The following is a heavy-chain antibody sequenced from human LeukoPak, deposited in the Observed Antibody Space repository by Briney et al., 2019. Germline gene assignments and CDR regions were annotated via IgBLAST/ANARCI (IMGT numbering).Heavy chain of an antibody. CDR1: GGSMSSSSYY. J-gene: IGHJ4*02. V-gene: IGHV4-39*07. CDR2: NSGST. CDR3: ARVRIAVAAHDY. Sequence: SETLSLTCTVSGGSMSSSSYYWGWIRQPPGKGLEWIGSNSGSTYYNPSLKSRVTISVDTSKNQFSLKLSSVTAADTAVYYCARVRIAVAAHDYWGQGTLVTVSS. D-gene: IGHD6-19*01.